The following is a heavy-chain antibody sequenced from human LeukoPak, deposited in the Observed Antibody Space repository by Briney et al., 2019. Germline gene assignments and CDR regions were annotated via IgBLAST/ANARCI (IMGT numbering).Heavy chain of an antibody. CDR2: INIVSSYI. V-gene: IGHV3-21*06. D-gene: IGHD3-22*01. CDR3: ARLRRNTDSSGFFYYYDY. J-gene: IGHJ4*02. CDR1: GFSFSSYS. Sequence: PGGSLRLSCAASGFSFSSYSFNWVRQAPGKGLEWVSSINIVSSYIYYADSLKGRFTISRDNAKNSVYLQMDSLRAEDSAVYYCARLRRNTDSSGFFYYYDYWGQGTLVTVSS.